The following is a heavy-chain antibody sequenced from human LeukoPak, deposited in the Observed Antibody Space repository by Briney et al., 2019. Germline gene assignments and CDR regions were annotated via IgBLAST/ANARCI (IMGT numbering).Heavy chain of an antibody. CDR3: AKDRSCTNDICHGDFDY. D-gene: IGHD2-8*01. J-gene: IGHJ4*02. V-gene: IGHV3-48*01. Sequence: GGSLRLSCAASGFNFNSFAMNWVRQAPGKGLEWISYISSSSSTIYYSDSVKGRFSISRDNAKNSVYLEMNSLRAEDTALYYCAKDRSCTNDICHGDFDYWGQGTLVTVSS. CDR1: GFNFNSFA. CDR2: ISSSSSTI.